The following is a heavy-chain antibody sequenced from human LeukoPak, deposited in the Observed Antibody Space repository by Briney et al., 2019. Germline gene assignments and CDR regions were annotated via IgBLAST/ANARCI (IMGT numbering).Heavy chain of an antibody. CDR3: PKREMALRAFDF. J-gene: IGHJ4*02. CDR2: INPSGSNT. D-gene: IGHD2-21*02. Sequence: GGSLRRSCAPSGFTSNNYAVTSVRPAPGGGLEWVSTINPSGSNTYYADSVKGRFTISRDNSKNTLYLEMNSQKAEDTAVNYYPKREMALRAFDFWGQGSLVTSPQ. CDR1: GFTSNNYA. V-gene: IGHV3-23*01.